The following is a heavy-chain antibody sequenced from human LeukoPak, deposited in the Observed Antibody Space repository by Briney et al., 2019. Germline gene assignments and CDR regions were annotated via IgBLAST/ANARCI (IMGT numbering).Heavy chain of an antibody. CDR1: GGSISSGDYY. V-gene: IGHV4-30-4*01. D-gene: IGHD1-26*01. J-gene: IGHJ6*02. CDR2: IYYSGST. CDR3: ARYRRSLGYGMDV. Sequence: SETLSLTCTVSGGSISSGDYYWSWIRQPPGKGLEWIGYIYYSGSTYYNPSLKSRVTISVDTSKNQFSLKLSSVTAADTAVYYCARYRRSLGYGMDVWGQGTTVTVSS.